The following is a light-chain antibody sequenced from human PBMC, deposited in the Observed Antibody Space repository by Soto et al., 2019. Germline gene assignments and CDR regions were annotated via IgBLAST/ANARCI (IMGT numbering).Light chain of an antibody. J-gene: IGKJ2*01. CDR2: GAS. CDR3: QQYGSSPPYT. Sequence: EIVLTQSPGTLSLSPGERATLSCRASQSVSSSYLAWYQQKPGQAPRLLIYGASSRATAIPDRFSGSGSGTDFTLTLSRLEPEDFAVYYCQQYGSSPPYTFGQGTKLEIK. V-gene: IGKV3-20*01. CDR1: QSVSSSY.